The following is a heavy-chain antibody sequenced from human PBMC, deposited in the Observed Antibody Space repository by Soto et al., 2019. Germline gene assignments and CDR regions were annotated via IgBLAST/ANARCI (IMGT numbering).Heavy chain of an antibody. Sequence: QVQLQQWGAGLLKPSETLSLTCAVYGGSFSGYYWSWIRQPPGKGLEWIGEINHSGSTNYNTSLKSRVTISVDTSKNQFSLKLSSVTGADTAVYYCARAAPRYCSGGSCYSGRDSWGQGTLVTVSS. D-gene: IGHD2-15*01. CDR2: INHSGST. CDR3: ARAAPRYCSGGSCYSGRDS. J-gene: IGHJ4*02. V-gene: IGHV4-34*01. CDR1: GGSFSGYY.